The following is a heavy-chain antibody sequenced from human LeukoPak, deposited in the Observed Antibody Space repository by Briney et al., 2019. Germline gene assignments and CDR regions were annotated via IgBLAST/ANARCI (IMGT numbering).Heavy chain of an antibody. D-gene: IGHD3-3*01. CDR2: IYTSGST. CDR1: GGSISSGSYY. CDR3: ARAESGFLEWSPGFDY. V-gene: IGHV4-61*02. J-gene: IGHJ4*02. Sequence: KPSQTLSLTCTVSGGSISSGSYYWSWIRQPAGKGLEWIGRIYTSGSTNYNPSLKSRVTISVDTSKNQFSLKLSSVTAADTAVYYCARAESGFLEWSPGFDYWGQGTLVTVSS.